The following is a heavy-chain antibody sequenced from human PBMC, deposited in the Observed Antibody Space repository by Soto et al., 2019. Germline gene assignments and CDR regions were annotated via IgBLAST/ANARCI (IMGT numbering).Heavy chain of an antibody. J-gene: IGHJ4*02. CDR3: AKGMYYYDSSGYRLFDY. D-gene: IGHD3-22*01. Sequence: GGSLRLSCAASGFTFRNYAMNWVRQAPGKGLEWVSGISVSGGSTYYAASVKGRFTVSRDNSKNTVYLQMNSLRAEDTAVYFCAKGMYYYDSSGYRLFDYWGQGTLVTVSS. CDR1: GFTFRNYA. CDR2: ISVSGGST. V-gene: IGHV3-23*01.